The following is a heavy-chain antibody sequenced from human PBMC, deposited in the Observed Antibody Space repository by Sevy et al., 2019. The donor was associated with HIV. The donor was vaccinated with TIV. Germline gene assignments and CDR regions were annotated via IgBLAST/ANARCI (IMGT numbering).Heavy chain of an antibody. Sequence: GGSLRLSCAASGFSFSSYWMHWVRQAPGMGLEWVANIKQDESEKYYVASVKGRFTISRDNAKNSVYLQMNSLRPEDTAIYYCARGNSGSFDYWGQGTLVTVSS. CDR1: GFSFSSYW. V-gene: IGHV3-7*04. CDR2: IKQDESEK. J-gene: IGHJ4*02. CDR3: ARGNSGSFDY. D-gene: IGHD3-22*01.